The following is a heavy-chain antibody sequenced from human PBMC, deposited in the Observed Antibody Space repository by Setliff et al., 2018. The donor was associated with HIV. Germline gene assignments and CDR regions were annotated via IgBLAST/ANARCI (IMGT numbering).Heavy chain of an antibody. D-gene: IGHD3-22*01. CDR2: AGSADYGGNA. V-gene: IGHV4-39*07. J-gene: IGHJ3*02. Sequence: SETLSLTCTVSGGSISNSNYFWDWIRQPPGKGLEWIGSAGSADYGGNAYYNPSLKSRVTISVETSKNQFSLKLTSVTAADTAVYYCARGHFHDSNGYYLRAFDIWGQGTMVTVSS. CDR1: GGSISNSNYF. CDR3: ARGHFHDSNGYYLRAFDI.